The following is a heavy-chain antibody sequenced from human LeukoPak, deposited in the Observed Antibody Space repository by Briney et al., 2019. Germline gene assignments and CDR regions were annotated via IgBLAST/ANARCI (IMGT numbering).Heavy chain of an antibody. J-gene: IGHJ5*02. CDR2: IYYSGST. CDR1: GGSISSYY. CDR3: AREYLEYSSLSGILDP. D-gene: IGHD6-6*01. Sequence: SSETLSLTCTVSGGSISSYYWSWIRQPPGKGLEWIGYIYYSGSTNYNPSLKSRVTISVDTSKNQFSLKLSSVTAADTAVYYCAREYLEYSSLSGILDPWGQGTLVTVSS. V-gene: IGHV4-59*01.